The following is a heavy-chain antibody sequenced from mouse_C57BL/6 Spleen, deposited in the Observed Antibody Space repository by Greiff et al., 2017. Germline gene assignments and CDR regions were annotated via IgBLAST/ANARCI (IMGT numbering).Heavy chain of an antibody. V-gene: IGHV2-9-1*01. Sequence: VKLVESGPGLVAPSQSLSITCTVSGFSLTSYAISWVRQPPGKGLEWLGVIWTGGGTNYNSALKSRLSISKDNSKSQVFLKMNSLQTEDTARYYCARHYYGSSYWYFDVWGTGTTVTVSS. CDR3: ARHYYGSSYWYFDV. J-gene: IGHJ1*03. D-gene: IGHD1-1*01. CDR1: GFSLTSYA. CDR2: IWTGGGT.